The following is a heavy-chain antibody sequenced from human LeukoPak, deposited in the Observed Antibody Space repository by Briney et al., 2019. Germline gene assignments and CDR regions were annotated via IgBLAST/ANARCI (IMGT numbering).Heavy chain of an antibody. V-gene: IGHV4-34*01. J-gene: IGHJ3*02. CDR3: ARDKPKDAFDI. D-gene: IGHD1-14*01. CDR2: INHSGGT. CDR1: GGSFSGYS. Sequence: PSETLSLTCAVYGGSFSGYSWNWIRQPPVKGLEWIGEINHSGGTNYNPSLKSRVTISVDTSKKQFSLKLSSVTAADTAVYYCARDKPKDAFDIWGQGTMVTVSS.